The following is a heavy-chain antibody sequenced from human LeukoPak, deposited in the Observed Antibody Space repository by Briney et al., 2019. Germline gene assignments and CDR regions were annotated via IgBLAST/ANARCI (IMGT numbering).Heavy chain of an antibody. V-gene: IGHV4-31*03. J-gene: IGHJ4*02. CDR1: GGSISSGGYY. CDR2: IYYSGSI. D-gene: IGHD3-22*01. Sequence: SETLSLTCTVSGGSISSGGYYWSWIRQHPGKGLEWIGYIYYSGSIYYNPSLKSRVTISVDTSKNQFSLKLSSVTAADTAVYYCARAPYYYDSSGYYFDYWGQGTLVTVSS. CDR3: ARAPYYYDSSGYYFDY.